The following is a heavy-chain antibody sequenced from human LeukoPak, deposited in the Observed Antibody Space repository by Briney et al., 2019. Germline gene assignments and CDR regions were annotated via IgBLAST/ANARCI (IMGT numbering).Heavy chain of an antibody. D-gene: IGHD2-2*01. CDR1: GYTFTSYD. Sequence: GASVKVSCKASGYTFTSYDINWVRQATGQGLEWMGWMNPNSGNTGYAQKFQGRVTMTRNTSMSTAYMELSSLRSEDTAVYYCARAASMVVPAASFDPWGQGTLVTVSS. CDR2: MNPNSGNT. J-gene: IGHJ5*02. CDR3: ARAASMVVPAASFDP. V-gene: IGHV1-8*01.